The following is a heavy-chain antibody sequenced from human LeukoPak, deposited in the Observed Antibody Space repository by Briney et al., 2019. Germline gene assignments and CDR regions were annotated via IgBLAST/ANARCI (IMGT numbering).Heavy chain of an antibody. V-gene: IGHV5-51*01. Sequence: GESLKISCMGSGYSFTTYWLAWVRQMPGKGLEWMAIIYPGDSNARYSPSFQGQVTISADKSISTAYLQWSSLKASDTAMYYCARVPPRDGYSRPFYFDYWGQGALVIVSS. CDR3: ARVPPRDGYSRPFYFDY. CDR1: GYSFTTYW. CDR2: IYPGDSNA. D-gene: IGHD5-24*01. J-gene: IGHJ4*02.